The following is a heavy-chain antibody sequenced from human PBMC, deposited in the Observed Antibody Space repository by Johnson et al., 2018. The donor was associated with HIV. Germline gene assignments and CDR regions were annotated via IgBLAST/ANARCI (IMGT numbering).Heavy chain of an antibody. V-gene: IGHV3-30*02. Sequence: QVQLVESGGGVVQPGGSLRLSCAASGFTFSSYGMHWVRQAPGKGLEWVAFIRYDGSNKYYADSVKGRFTISRDNSKNTLYLQMNSLKTEDTAVYYCTTEDAQGSHRNAFDIWGQGTMVTVSS. CDR3: TTEDAQGSHRNAFDI. CDR2: IRYDGSNK. J-gene: IGHJ3*02. D-gene: IGHD2-15*01. CDR1: GFTFSSYG.